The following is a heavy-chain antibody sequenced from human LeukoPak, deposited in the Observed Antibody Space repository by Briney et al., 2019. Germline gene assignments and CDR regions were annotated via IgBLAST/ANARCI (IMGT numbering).Heavy chain of an antibody. CDR3: ARGLPPAELVDDY. CDR2: INHSGST. D-gene: IGHD3-10*01. Sequence: SETLSLTCAVYGGSFSGYYWSWIRQPPGKGLEWIGEINHSGSTNYNPSLKSRVTISVDTSKNQFSLKLSSVTAADTGVYYWARGLPPAELVDDYWGQLTLVTSSS. CDR1: GGSFSGYY. V-gene: IGHV4-34*01. J-gene: IGHJ4*02.